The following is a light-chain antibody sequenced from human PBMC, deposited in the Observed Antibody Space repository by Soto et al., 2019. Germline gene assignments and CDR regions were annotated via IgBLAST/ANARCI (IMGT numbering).Light chain of an antibody. J-gene: IGKJ1*01. CDR1: QSVSSN. CDR2: GAS. CDR3: QQYNNWPPWT. Sequence: EIVMTQSPATLSVSPGERATLSCRASQSVSSNLAWYQQKPGQAPRLLIYGASTRATGIPARFSGSRSGTEFALTISRLQCEDFAVQYCQQYNNWPPWTFGEGTKVQIK. V-gene: IGKV3-15*01.